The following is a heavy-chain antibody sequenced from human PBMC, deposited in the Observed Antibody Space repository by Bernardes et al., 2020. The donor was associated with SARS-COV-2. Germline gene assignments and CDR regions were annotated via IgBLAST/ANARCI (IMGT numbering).Heavy chain of an antibody. CDR3: ARGGKRTVGLLHYYGMDV. CDR2: IIPIFGTA. Sequence: SVKVSCKASGATFTFSNYAINWVRQAPGQGLEWMGGIIPIFGTANSAQKFQGRVTITADKPTSTAYLELTSLRSEDTAVYYCARGGKRTVGLLHYYGMDVWGQGTTVTVSS. CDR1: GATFTFSNYA. V-gene: IGHV1-69*06. D-gene: IGHD4-17*01. J-gene: IGHJ6*02.